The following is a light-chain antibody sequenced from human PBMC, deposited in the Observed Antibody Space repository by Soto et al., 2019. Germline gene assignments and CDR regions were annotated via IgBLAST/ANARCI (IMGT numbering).Light chain of an antibody. CDR2: DAY. V-gene: IGKV3-11*01. CDR3: QQRSNWPPIT. Sequence: EIVLTQSPGTLSLSPGERATLSCRASQSFRGLLAWYQQKPGQAPRLLIYDAYNRATGIPPRFSGSGSGTDFTLTISSLEPEDFAVYYCQQRSNWPPITFGQGTRLEI. J-gene: IGKJ5*01. CDR1: QSFRGL.